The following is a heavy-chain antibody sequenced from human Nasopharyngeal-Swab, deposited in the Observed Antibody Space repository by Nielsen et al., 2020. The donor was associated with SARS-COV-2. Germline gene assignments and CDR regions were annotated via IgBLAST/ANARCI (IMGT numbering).Heavy chain of an antibody. Sequence: ASVKVSCKVSGYTLTELSMHWVRRAPGKGLEWMGGFDPEDGETIYAQKFQGRVTMTEDTSTDTAYMELSSLRSEDTAVYYCATGMAMIVVVMTFDIWGQGTMVTVSS. CDR2: FDPEDGET. CDR3: ATGMAMIVVVMTFDI. J-gene: IGHJ3*02. CDR1: GYTLTELS. V-gene: IGHV1-24*01. D-gene: IGHD3-22*01.